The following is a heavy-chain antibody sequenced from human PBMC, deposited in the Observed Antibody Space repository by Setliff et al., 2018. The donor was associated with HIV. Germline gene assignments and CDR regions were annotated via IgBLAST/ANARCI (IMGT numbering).Heavy chain of an antibody. Sequence: VGSLRLSCAASGFTFSSYEINWVRQAPGKGLEWVSYISSSGRTIYYGDSVKGRFTISRDNAKNSLYLQMNSLRAEDTAVYYCARDRKAAMVGSDAFDIWGQGTMVTVSS. J-gene: IGHJ3*02. CDR3: ARDRKAAMVGSDAFDI. CDR2: ISSSGRTI. D-gene: IGHD5-18*01. V-gene: IGHV3-48*03. CDR1: GFTFSSYE.